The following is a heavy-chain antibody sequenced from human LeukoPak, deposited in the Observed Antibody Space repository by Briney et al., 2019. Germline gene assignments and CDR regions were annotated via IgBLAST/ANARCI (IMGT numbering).Heavy chain of an antibody. D-gene: IGHD6-19*01. CDR2: ISAYNGNT. J-gene: IGHJ4*01. V-gene: IGHV1-18*01. CDR3: ARDRKSSGLFDY. CDR1: GYTFTSYG. Sequence: ASVTVSCKSSGYTFTSYGISWVRQAPGQGLEWMGWISAYNGNTNYAQKLQGRVTMTTDTSTSTAYMELRSLRSDDTAVYYCARDRKSSGLFDYWGHGTLVTVSS.